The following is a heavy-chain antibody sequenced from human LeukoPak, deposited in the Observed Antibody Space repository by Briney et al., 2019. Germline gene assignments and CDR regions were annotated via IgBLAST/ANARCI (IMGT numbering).Heavy chain of an antibody. V-gene: IGHV3-66*01. CDR3: ARGLTVGATGVWAFDI. D-gene: IGHD1-26*01. CDR2: MYRVGNT. CDR1: GFTVSNNY. Sequence: GGSLRLSCAASGFTVSNNYMTWVRQAPGKGLEWVSVMYRVGNTYYADFVKGRFTISRDNFKNTLHLQMNSLRVEDTALYYCARGLTVGATGVWAFDIWGQVTMVTVSS. J-gene: IGHJ3*02.